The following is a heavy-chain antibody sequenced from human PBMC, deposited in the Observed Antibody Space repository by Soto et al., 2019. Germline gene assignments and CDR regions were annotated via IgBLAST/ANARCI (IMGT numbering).Heavy chain of an antibody. Sequence: QVQLVQSGAEVKKPGSSVKVSCRASGGTFSSYAVSWVRQAPGQGLAWMGVIIPLLNTPKYVEKFQGRVTITADVSATTAYLELSSLTSEDTAVYYCARERSSPNYYYYGMDVWGQGTTVTVSS. CDR3: ARERSSPNYYYYGMDV. V-gene: IGHV1-69*01. CDR1: GGTFSSYA. D-gene: IGHD6-6*01. J-gene: IGHJ6*02. CDR2: IIPLLNTP.